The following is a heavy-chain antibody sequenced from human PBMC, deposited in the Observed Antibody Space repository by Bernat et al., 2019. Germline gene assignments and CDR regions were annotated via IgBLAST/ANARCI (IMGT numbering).Heavy chain of an antibody. V-gene: IGHV4-28*01. CDR3: ARTPFGTMIVVAHAFDI. J-gene: IGHJ3*02. CDR2: IYYSGST. D-gene: IGHD3-22*01. Sequence: SISSSNWWGWIRQPPGKGLEWIGYIYYSGSTYYNPSLKSRVTMSVDTSKNQFSLKLSSVTAVDTAVYYCARTPFGTMIVVAHAFDIWG. CDR1: SISSSNW.